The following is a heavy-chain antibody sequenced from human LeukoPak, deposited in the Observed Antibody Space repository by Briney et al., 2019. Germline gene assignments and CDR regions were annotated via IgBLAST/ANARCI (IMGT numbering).Heavy chain of an antibody. CDR2: IYYSGST. D-gene: IGHD6-13*01. Sequence: SETLSLTCSVSGGSISNSGYYWGWIRQPPGKGLEWIASIYYSGSTYHKSPLKSRVIISVDTSKNQFFLSLSSVTAADTAVYYCARGREQLDGGFDPWGQGTLVTVSS. CDR1: GGSISNSGYY. V-gene: IGHV4-39*01. J-gene: IGHJ5*02. CDR3: ARGREQLDGGFDP.